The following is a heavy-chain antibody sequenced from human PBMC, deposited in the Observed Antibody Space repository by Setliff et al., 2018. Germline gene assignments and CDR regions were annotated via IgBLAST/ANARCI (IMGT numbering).Heavy chain of an antibody. CDR1: GFGFTTFG. CDR2: ISPYSGNT. Sequence: VASVKVSCKTSGFGFTTFGFSWVRQAPGQGLEWLGSISPYSGNTNYPQWLQDRVTMTIDTSATTVYMELRSLTSDDTAVYFCTTSRAPRVVLAADFDLWGQGTLVTVSS. D-gene: IGHD2-21*01. J-gene: IGHJ4*02. V-gene: IGHV1-18*01. CDR3: TTSRAPRVVLAADFDL.